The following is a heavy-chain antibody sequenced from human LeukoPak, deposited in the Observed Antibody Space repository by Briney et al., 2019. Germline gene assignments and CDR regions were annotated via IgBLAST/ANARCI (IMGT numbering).Heavy chain of an antibody. CDR1: GFTFSSYA. Sequence: LGGSLRLSCAASGFTFSSYAMSWVRQAPGKGLEWVSAISGSGGSTYYADSVKGRFTISRDNSKDTLYLQMNSLRAEDTAVYYCAKSHSVFRSGYYEYWGQGTLVTVSS. D-gene: IGHD3-3*01. CDR3: AKSHSVFRSGYYEY. V-gene: IGHV3-23*01. CDR2: ISGSGGST. J-gene: IGHJ4*02.